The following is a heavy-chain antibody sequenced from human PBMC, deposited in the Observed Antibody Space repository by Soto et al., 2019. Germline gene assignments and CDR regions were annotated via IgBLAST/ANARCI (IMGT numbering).Heavy chain of an antibody. CDR3: ARKAGGGNYYILDF. CDR1: GDSFSSYA. V-gene: IGHV1-69*01. CDR2: IIPILTTA. D-gene: IGHD2-15*01. Sequence: QVQVVQSGAEVKKPGSSVKVSCKVSGDSFSSYAISWVRQAPGQGLEWMGGIIPILTTANYAQKFQDRVTMTADESTSTAYMEVSSLTSEDTAVYYCARKAGGGNYYILDFWGQGTLVTVSS. J-gene: IGHJ4*02.